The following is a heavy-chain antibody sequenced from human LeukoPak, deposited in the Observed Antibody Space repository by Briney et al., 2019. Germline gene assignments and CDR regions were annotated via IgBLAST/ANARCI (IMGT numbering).Heavy chain of an antibody. J-gene: IGHJ5*02. CDR3: ARGRGYCSGGSCSETGWFDP. D-gene: IGHD2-15*01. V-gene: IGHV4-34*01. Sequence: PSETLSLTCAVYGGSFSGYYWSWIRQPPGKGLEWIGEINHSGSTNYNPSLKSRVTISVDTSKNQFSLKLSSVTAADTAVYYCARGRGYCSGGSCSETGWFDPWGQGTLVTVSS. CDR2: INHSGST. CDR1: GGSFSGYY.